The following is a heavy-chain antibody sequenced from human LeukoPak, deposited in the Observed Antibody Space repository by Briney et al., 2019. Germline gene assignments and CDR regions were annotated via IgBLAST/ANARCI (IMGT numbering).Heavy chain of an antibody. Sequence: SETLSLTCTVSGGSISSYYWSWIRQPAGKGLEWIGRIYTSGSTNYNPSFKSRVTMSVDTSKNQFSLKLSSVTAADTAVYYCARDSSPSFGELFFFDYWGQGTLVTVSS. J-gene: IGHJ4*02. D-gene: IGHD3-10*01. CDR2: IYTSGST. CDR3: ARDSSPSFGELFFFDY. V-gene: IGHV4-4*07. CDR1: GGSISSYY.